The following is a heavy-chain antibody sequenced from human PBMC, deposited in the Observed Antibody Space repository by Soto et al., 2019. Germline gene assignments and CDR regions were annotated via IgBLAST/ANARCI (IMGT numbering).Heavy chain of an antibody. CDR1: GFTFSSYW. Sequence: PWGSLRLSCAASGFTFSSYWMSWVRQAPGKGLEWVANIKQDGSEKYYVDSVKGRFTISRDNAKNSLYLQMNSLRAEDTAVYYCARDGPAGTIFGVVTPVHYGMDVWGQGTTVTVSS. CDR3: ARDGPAGTIFGVVTPVHYGMDV. J-gene: IGHJ6*02. CDR2: IKQDGSEK. D-gene: IGHD3-3*01. V-gene: IGHV3-7*01.